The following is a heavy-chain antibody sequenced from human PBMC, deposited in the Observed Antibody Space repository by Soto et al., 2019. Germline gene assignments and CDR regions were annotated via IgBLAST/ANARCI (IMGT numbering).Heavy chain of an antibody. D-gene: IGHD3-9*01. V-gene: IGHV4-39*01. CDR2: IYYSGST. CDR3: ARHADYYDILTGGGPFDY. Sequence: QLQLQESGPGLVKPSETLSLTCTVSGGSISSSSYYWGWIRQPPGKGLEWIGSIYYSGSTYYNPSLKSRVTIPVDTSKNQFSLKLSSVTAADTAVYYCARHADYYDILTGGGPFDYWGQGTLVTVSS. CDR1: GGSISSSSYY. J-gene: IGHJ4*02.